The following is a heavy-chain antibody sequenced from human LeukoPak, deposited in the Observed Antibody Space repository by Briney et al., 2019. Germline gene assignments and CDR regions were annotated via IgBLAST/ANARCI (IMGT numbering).Heavy chain of an antibody. CDR2: IYYSGST. CDR1: GYSISSGYY. V-gene: IGHV4-38-2*01. Sequence: PSETLSLTCAVSGYSISSGYYWGWIRQPPGKGLEWIGSIYYSGSTYYNPSLKSRVTISVDTSKNQFSLKLSSVTAADTAVYYCAGPLPKYYYDSSGYYGTLIAFDIWGQGTMVTVSS. J-gene: IGHJ3*02. CDR3: AGPLPKYYYDSSGYYGTLIAFDI. D-gene: IGHD3-22*01.